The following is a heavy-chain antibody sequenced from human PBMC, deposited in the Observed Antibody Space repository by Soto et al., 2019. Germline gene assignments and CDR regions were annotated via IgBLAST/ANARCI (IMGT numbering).Heavy chain of an antibody. Sequence: SETLSLTCTVSGGSISSYCWSWIRQPPGKGLEWIGYIYYSGSTNYNPSLKSRVTISVDTSKNQFSLKLNSVTAADTAVYYCARDLWGYCGTDCYPLDVWGQGTTVTVSS. CDR1: GGSISSYC. CDR3: ARDLWGYCGTDCYPLDV. J-gene: IGHJ6*02. V-gene: IGHV4-59*01. CDR2: IYYSGST. D-gene: IGHD2-21*02.